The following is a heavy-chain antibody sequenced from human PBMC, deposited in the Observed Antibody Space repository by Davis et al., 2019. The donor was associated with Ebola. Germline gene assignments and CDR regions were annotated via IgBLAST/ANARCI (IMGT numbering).Heavy chain of an antibody. V-gene: IGHV4-61*08. CDR3: ARAPRGYDFWSDYYGYYYGMDV. D-gene: IGHD3-3*01. Sequence: SETLSLTCTVSGGSISTSGYYWGWVRQFPGTGLEWIGYIYYSGSTNYNPSLKSRVTISVDTSKNQFSLKLSSVTAADTAVYYCARAPRGYDFWSDYYGYYYGMDVWGQGTTVTVSS. J-gene: IGHJ6*02. CDR1: GGSISTSGYY. CDR2: IYYSGST.